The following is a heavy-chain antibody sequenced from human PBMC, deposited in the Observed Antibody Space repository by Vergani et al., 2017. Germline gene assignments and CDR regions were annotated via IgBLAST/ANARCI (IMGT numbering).Heavy chain of an antibody. V-gene: IGHV4-59*01. Sequence: QVQLQESGPGLVKPSQTLSLTCTVSGGPISSYYWSWIRQPPGKGLEWIGYIYYSGSTNYNPSLKSRVTIPVDTSKNQFSLKLSSVTAADTAVYYCARVGDGSGSYYRPIDYWGQGTLVTVSS. CDR2: IYYSGST. J-gene: IGHJ4*02. CDR3: ARVGDGSGSYYRPIDY. CDR1: GGPISSYY. D-gene: IGHD3-10*01.